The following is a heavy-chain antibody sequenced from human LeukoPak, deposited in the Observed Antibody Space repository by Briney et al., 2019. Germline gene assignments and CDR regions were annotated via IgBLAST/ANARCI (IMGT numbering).Heavy chain of an antibody. CDR1: GFTFSSNW. CDR2: INSDGSST. D-gene: IGHD6-6*01. Sequence: GGSLRLSCAASGFTFSSNWMHWVRQAPGKGLVWVSRINSDGSSTSYADSVKGRFTISRDNAKNTLYLQMNSLRAEDTAVYYCARGGIAARRNFAYWGQGTLVTVSS. CDR3: ARGGIAARRNFAY. V-gene: IGHV3-74*01. J-gene: IGHJ4*02.